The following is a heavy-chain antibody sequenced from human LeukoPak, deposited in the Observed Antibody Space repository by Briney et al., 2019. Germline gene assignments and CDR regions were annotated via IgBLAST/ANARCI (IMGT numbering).Heavy chain of an antibody. J-gene: IGHJ6*02. V-gene: IGHV3-53*04. CDR3: ARAAAMVRGVITDKTYYYYYGMDV. D-gene: IGHD3-10*01. Sequence: PGGSLRLSCAASGFSFNNYAMNWVRQAPGKGLEWVSVIYSGGSTYYADSVKGRFTVSRHNSKNTLYLQMNSLRAEDTAVYYCARAAAMVRGVITDKTYYYYYGMDVWGQGTTVTVSS. CDR2: IYSGGST. CDR1: GFSFNNYA.